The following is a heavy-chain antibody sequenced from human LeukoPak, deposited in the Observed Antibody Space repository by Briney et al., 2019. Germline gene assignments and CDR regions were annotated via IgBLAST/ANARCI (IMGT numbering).Heavy chain of an antibody. J-gene: IGHJ4*02. CDR3: AGSDSGSYTPPFDY. V-gene: IGHV1-18*01. CDR1: GYTFTSYG. D-gene: IGHD1-26*01. Sequence: GASVKVSCKASGYTFTSYGISWVRQAPGQGLEWMGWIGAYNGNTNYAQKLQGRATMTTDTSTSTAYMELRSLRSDDTAVYYCAGSDSGSYTPPFDYWGQGTLVTVSS. CDR2: IGAYNGNT.